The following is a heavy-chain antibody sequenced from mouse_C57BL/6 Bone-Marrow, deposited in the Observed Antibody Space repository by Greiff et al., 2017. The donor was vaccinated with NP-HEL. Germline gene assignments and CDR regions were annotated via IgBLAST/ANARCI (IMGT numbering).Heavy chain of an antibody. J-gene: IGHJ3*01. CDR2: IYPGDGDT. CDR1: GYAFSSSW. D-gene: IGHD4-1*01. V-gene: IGHV1-82*01. Sequence: QVQLQQSGPELVKPGASVKISCKASGYAFSSSWMNWVKQRPGKGLEWIGRIYPGDGDTNYNGKFKGKATLTADKSSSTAYMQLSSLTSEDSAVYCCARDWAWFAYWGQGTLVTVSA. CDR3: ARDWAWFAY.